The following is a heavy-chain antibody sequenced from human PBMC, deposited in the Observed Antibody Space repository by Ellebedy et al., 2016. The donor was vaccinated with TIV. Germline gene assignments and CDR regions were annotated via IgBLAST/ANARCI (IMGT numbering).Heavy chain of an antibody. J-gene: IGHJ4*03. D-gene: IGHD2-21*01. V-gene: IGHV3-48*04. CDR1: GFSFTPYA. CDR2: ISGSSFTI. Sequence: GESLKISCAASGFSFTPYAMNWVRQAPGKGLEWVSYISGSSFTIYYADSVRGRFTISRDNAKNSLYLQMSSLTAEDTAVYYCARVRFGDTAVDYWGQGTLVTVSS. CDR3: ARVRFGDTAVDY.